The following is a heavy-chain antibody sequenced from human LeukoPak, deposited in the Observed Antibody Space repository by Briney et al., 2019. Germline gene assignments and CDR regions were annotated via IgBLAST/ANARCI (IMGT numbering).Heavy chain of an antibody. CDR2: ISASGGTT. Sequence: GGSLSPDCVASGFTFSSYAMSWVRQAPGKGLEWVSAISASGGTTYYADSVKGRFTISRDNSKNTLYLQMSRLRAEDTAVYYCAKEPREYCSSTSCPERVHPWGQGTPVTVSS. V-gene: IGHV3-23*01. D-gene: IGHD2-2*01. CDR3: AKEPREYCSSTSCPERVHP. J-gene: IGHJ5*02. CDR1: GFTFSSYA.